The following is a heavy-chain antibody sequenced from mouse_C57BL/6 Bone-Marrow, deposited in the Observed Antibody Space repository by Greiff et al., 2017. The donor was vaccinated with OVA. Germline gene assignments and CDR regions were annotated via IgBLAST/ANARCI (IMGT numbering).Heavy chain of an antibody. CDR3: ALNWDPYAMDY. Sequence: VMLVESGPGLVQPSQSLSITCTVSGFSLTSYGVHWVRQSPGKGLEWLGVIWSGGSTDYNAAFISRLSISKDNSKSQVFFKMNSLQADDTAIYYCALNWDPYAMDYWGQGTSVTVSS. CDR1: GFSLTSYG. J-gene: IGHJ4*01. CDR2: IWSGGST. D-gene: IGHD4-1*02. V-gene: IGHV2-2*01.